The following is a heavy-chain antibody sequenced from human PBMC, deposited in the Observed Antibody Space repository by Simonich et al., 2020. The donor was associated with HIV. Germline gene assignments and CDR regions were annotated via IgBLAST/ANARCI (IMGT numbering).Heavy chain of an antibody. CDR1: GYTLTELS. CDR3: ATESPLYDSSGVDFCFDY. J-gene: IGHJ4*02. D-gene: IGHD3-22*01. CDR2: FDPEDGKT. V-gene: IGHV1-24*01. Sequence: QVQLVQSGAEVKKPGASVKVSCKVSGYTLTELSMHWVRQAPGKGLEWMGGFDPEDGKTFYEQKFQGRVTMTEDTSTDTASMELRSLRSEDTAVYYCATESPLYDSSGVDFCFDYWGQGTLVTVSS.